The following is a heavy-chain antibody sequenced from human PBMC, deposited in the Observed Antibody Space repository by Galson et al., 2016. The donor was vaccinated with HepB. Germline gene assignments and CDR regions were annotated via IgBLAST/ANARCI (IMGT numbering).Heavy chain of an antibody. D-gene: IGHD3-10*01. V-gene: IGHV3-23*01. CDR2: ISRSGDSS. Sequence: SLRLSCAASGFTFGTYAMSWIRQAPGKGLEWVSAISRSGDSSYYADSVEGRFTISRDNSKNTLYLQLNSLRAEDTAIYYCATELWFGADYWGQGTPVTVSS. CDR3: ATELWFGADY. J-gene: IGHJ4*02. CDR1: GFTFGTYA.